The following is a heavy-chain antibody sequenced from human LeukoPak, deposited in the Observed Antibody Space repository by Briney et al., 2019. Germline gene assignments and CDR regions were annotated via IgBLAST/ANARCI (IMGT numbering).Heavy chain of an antibody. V-gene: IGHV3-74*01. CDR1: GFSFSTHW. CDR2: INSDGSAT. CDR3: ARDPKRGIAVAGNTAFDI. Sequence: PGGSLRLSCAAPGFSFSTHWMHWVRQAPGKGLVYVAQINSDGSATAYADSVKGRFTISRDNAKNSLYLQMNSLRAEDTAVYYCARDPKRGIAVAGNTAFDIWGQGTMVTVSS. J-gene: IGHJ3*02. D-gene: IGHD6-19*01.